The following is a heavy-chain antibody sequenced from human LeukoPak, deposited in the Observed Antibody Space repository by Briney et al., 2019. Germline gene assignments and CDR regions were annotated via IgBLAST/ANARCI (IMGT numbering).Heavy chain of an antibody. CDR3: ARGHYDFWSGIIDY. J-gene: IGHJ4*02. CDR2: ISYDGSNK. CDR1: GFTFSSYA. Sequence: GGSLRLSCAASGFTFSSYAMSWVRQAPGKGLEWVAVISYDGSNKYYADSVKGRFTISRDNSKNTLYLQMNSLRAEDTAVYYCARGHYDFWSGIIDYWGQGTLVTVSS. D-gene: IGHD3-3*01. V-gene: IGHV3-30-3*01.